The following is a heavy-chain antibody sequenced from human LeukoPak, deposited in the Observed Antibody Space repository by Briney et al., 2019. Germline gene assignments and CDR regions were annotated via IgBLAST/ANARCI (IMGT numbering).Heavy chain of an antibody. CDR1: GFTFSRYS. V-gene: IGHV3-48*02. CDR2: ISGSSSTI. Sequence: GGSLRFSCAASGFTFSRYSMNWVRQAPGKGLEWVSYISGSSSTIYYADSVKGRFTISRDNAKNSLYLQMNSLRDEDTAVYYCARGAGRGGYYFDYWGQGTLVSVSS. CDR3: ARGAGRGGYYFDY. D-gene: IGHD6-13*01. J-gene: IGHJ4*02.